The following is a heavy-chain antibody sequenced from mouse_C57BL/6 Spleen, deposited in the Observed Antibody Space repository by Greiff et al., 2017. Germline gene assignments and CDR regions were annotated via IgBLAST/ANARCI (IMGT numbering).Heavy chain of an antibody. J-gene: IGHJ1*03. Sequence: EVKLEESGGGLVKPGGSLKLSCAASGFTFSSYAMSWVRQTPEKRLEWVATISDGGSYTYYPDNVKGRFTISRDNAKNNLYLQMSHLKSEDTAMYYCARDGDYYGSSYWYFDVWGTGTTVTVSS. D-gene: IGHD1-1*01. CDR1: GFTFSSYA. V-gene: IGHV5-4*01. CDR3: ARDGDYYGSSYWYFDV. CDR2: ISDGGSYT.